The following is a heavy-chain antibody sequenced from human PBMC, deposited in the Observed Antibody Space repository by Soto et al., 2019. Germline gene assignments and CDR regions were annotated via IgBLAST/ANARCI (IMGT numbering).Heavy chain of an antibody. V-gene: IGHV3-23*01. CDR2: ISGTSPST. Sequence: EVQLLESGGGLVQPGGSLRLSCAASGFTFSAYAMSWVRQAPGKGLEWVSAISGTSPSTYYADSVQGRFTISRDSSRKTLFLKMNTLRAEDTAVYFCAIRIFGVEYWGQGTQVTVSS. J-gene: IGHJ4*02. D-gene: IGHD3-3*01. CDR3: AIRIFGVEY. CDR1: GFTFSAYA.